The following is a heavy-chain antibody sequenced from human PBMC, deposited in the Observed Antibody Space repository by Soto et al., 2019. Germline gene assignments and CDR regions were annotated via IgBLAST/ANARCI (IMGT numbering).Heavy chain of an antibody. Sequence: EVQLVESGGGLVQPGGSLRLSCAASRFTFSSYSMNWVRQAPGKGLEWVSYISSSSSTIYYADSVKGRFTISRDNAKNSLYLQMNSLRAEDTAVYYCARDPIRYSIRAFDIWGQGTMVTVSS. CDR1: RFTFSSYS. V-gene: IGHV3-48*01. D-gene: IGHD3-9*01. CDR3: ARDPIRYSIRAFDI. CDR2: ISSSSSTI. J-gene: IGHJ3*02.